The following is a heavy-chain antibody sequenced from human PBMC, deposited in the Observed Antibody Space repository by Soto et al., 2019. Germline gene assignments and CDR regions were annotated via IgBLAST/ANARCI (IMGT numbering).Heavy chain of an antibody. V-gene: IGHV4-59*01. D-gene: IGHD7-27*01. Sequence: PSETLSLTCTVSGGSISTYYWIWIRQAPGKGLEWIGYILYSGSTNYNPSLNSRVTMSLDTSKNQFSLKLSSVTTADMAVYYCARGGGTGNWFDTWSQGSLVTVSS. CDR1: GGSISTYY. CDR2: ILYSGST. J-gene: IGHJ5*02. CDR3: ARGGGTGNWFDT.